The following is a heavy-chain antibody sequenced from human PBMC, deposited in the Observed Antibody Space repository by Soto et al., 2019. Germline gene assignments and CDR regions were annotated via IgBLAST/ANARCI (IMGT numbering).Heavy chain of an antibody. CDR1: GFTFSSYA. J-gene: IGHJ4*02. CDR3: ARDMGGGATSLQLFDH. V-gene: IGHV3-33*01. CDR2: IWFDGSNQ. Sequence: VQLVESGGGVVQPGTSLRLSCEASGFTFSSYAMHWVRQAPGKGLECVAFIWFDGSNQYYADSVKGRFTISRDNSRNTLYLQMGSLRAEDTAVYYCARDMGGGATSLQLFDHWGQGTLVTVSS. D-gene: IGHD1-26*01.